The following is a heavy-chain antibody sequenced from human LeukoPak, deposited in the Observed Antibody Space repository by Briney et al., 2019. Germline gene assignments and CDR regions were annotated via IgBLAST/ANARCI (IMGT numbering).Heavy chain of an antibody. Sequence: GGSLRLSCAASGFTFSSYAMSWVRQAPGKGLEWVSAISGSGGSTYYADPVKGRFTISRDNSKNTLYLQMNSLRAEDTAVYYCATRGYSYESYFDYWGQGTLVTVSS. D-gene: IGHD5-18*01. CDR1: GFTFSSYA. CDR2: ISGSGGST. CDR3: ATRGYSYESYFDY. J-gene: IGHJ4*02. V-gene: IGHV3-23*01.